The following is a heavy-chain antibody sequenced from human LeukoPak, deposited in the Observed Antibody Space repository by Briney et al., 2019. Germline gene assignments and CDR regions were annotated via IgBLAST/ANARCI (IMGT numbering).Heavy chain of an antibody. J-gene: IGHJ6*02. V-gene: IGHV1-8*01. CDR3: ARASITYDFWSGYFFYYYYGMDV. CDR1: GYTFTSYD. CDR2: MNPNSGNT. Sequence: SVKVSCKASGYTFTSYDINWVRQATGQGLEWMGWMNPNSGNTGYAQKFQGRVTMTRNTSISTAYMELSSLRSEDTAVYYCARASITYDFWSGYFFYYYYGMDVWGQGTTVTVSS. D-gene: IGHD3-3*01.